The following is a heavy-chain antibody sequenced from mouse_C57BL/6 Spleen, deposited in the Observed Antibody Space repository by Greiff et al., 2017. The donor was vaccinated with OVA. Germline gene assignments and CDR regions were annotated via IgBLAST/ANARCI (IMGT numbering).Heavy chain of an antibody. Sequence: EVQLVESGPGLVKPSQSLSLTCSVTGYSITSGYYWNWIRQFPGNKLEWMGYISYDGSNNYNPSLKNRISITRDTSKNQFFLKLNSVTTEDTATYYCARDGYYVPFAYWGQGTLVTVSA. D-gene: IGHD2-3*01. CDR3: ARDGYYVPFAY. CDR1: GYSITSGYY. J-gene: IGHJ3*01. V-gene: IGHV3-6*01. CDR2: ISYDGSN.